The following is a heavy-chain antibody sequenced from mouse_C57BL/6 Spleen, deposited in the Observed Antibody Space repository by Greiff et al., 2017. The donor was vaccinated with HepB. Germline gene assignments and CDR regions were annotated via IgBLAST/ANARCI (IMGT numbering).Heavy chain of an antibody. V-gene: IGHV5-6*02. CDR2: ISSGGSYT. J-gene: IGHJ2*01. CDR3: ARQDYYGSSYEKGFDY. CDR1: GFTFSSYG. D-gene: IGHD1-1*01. Sequence: DVKLVESGGDLVKPGGSLKLSCAASGFTFSSYGMSWVRQTPDKRLEWVATISSGGSYTYYPDSVKGRFTISRDNAKNTLYLQMSSLKSEDTAMYYCARQDYYGSSYEKGFDYWGQGTTLTVSS.